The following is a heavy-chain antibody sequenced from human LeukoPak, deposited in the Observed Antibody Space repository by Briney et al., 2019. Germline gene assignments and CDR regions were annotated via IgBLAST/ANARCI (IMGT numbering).Heavy chain of an antibody. D-gene: IGHD2-15*01. CDR1: GFTFSSYS. CDR3: ARHWRYCSSDRCYPDY. J-gene: IGHJ4*02. Sequence: GGSLRLSCAASGFTFSSYSMNWVRQAPGKGLEWVSFISISSTYIYYADSVKGRFTISRDNAKNSLYLQMNSLTAEDTAVHYCARHWRYCSSDRCYPDYWGQGTLVTVSS. CDR2: ISISSTYI. V-gene: IGHV3-21*01.